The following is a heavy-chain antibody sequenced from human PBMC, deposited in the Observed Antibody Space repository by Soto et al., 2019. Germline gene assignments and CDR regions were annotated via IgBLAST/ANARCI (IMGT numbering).Heavy chain of an antibody. Sequence: QVQLVQSGAEVRKPGASVRVSCKAAGYTFSITYLHWLRQAPGQGLEWLGLVYPSGGGTNYKEGFKSICSITSGTLASTVYKDLGSLTSEDMAKSYCERGYCSGCNCYERLDVWGQGATGTASS. CDR1: GYTFSITY. J-gene: IGHJ6*01. CDR3: ERGYCSGCNCYERLDV. V-gene: IGHV1-46*01. CDR2: VYPSGGGT. D-gene: IGHD2-15*01.